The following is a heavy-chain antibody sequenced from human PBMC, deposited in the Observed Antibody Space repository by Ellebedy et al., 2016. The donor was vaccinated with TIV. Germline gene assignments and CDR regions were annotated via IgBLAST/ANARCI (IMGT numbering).Heavy chain of an antibody. CDR1: GFTFSSYG. CDR3: ARDLVPYYYYMDV. J-gene: IGHJ6*03. CDR2: DWYDGNYR. V-gene: IGHV3-33*01. Sequence: GESLKISCAASGFTFSSYGMHWVRQAPGKGLEWVAVDWYDGNYRYYGESVKGRFTISRDNSKKTLYLQMDSLRVEDTAIYYCARDLVPYYYYMDVWGKGTTVTVSS.